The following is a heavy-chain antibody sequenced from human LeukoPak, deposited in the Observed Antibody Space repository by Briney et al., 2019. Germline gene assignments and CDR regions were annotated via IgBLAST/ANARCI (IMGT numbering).Heavy chain of an antibody. CDR2: FDPEDGET. D-gene: IGHD3-10*01. CDR1: GYTLTELS. J-gene: IGHJ4*02. Sequence: ASVKVSCKVSGYTLTELSMHWVRQAPGKGLEWMGGFDPEDGETIYAQKFQGRVTMTKDTSTDTAYMELSSLRSEDTAVYYCATQRVTMVRGVILFDYWGQGTLVTVSS. V-gene: IGHV1-24*01. CDR3: ATQRVTMVRGVILFDY.